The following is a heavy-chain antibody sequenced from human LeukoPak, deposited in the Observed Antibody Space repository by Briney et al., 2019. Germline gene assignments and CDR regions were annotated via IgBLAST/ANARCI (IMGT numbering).Heavy chain of an antibody. V-gene: IGHV3-48*02. CDR3: ARDSGGDY. CDR2: ISTSSNTI. CDR1: GFTFSSYN. J-gene: IGHJ4*02. Sequence: RGSPTLSSAASGFTFSSYNMNWVRQAPGKGLEWVSYISTSSNTIYYADSVKGRFTISRDNAKNSLYLQMNSLRDEDTAVYYCARDSGGDYWGQGTLVTVSS.